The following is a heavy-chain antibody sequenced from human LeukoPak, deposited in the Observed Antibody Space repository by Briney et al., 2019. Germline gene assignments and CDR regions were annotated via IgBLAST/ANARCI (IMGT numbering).Heavy chain of an antibody. CDR1: GFTFSSYG. CDR3: AKDRESRWYICYYYGMDV. Sequence: GGSLRLSCAAPGFTFSSYGMHWVRQAPGKGLEWVAFIRYDGSNKYYADSVKGRFTISRDNSKNTLYLQMNSLRAEDTAVYYCAKDRESRWYICYYYGMDVWGQGTTVTVSS. V-gene: IGHV3-30*02. D-gene: IGHD6-19*01. J-gene: IGHJ6*02. CDR2: IRYDGSNK.